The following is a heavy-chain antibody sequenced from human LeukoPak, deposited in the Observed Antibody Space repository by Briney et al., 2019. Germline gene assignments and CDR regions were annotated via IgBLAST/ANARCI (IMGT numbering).Heavy chain of an antibody. V-gene: IGHV3-21*01. J-gene: IGHJ4*02. CDR1: GFTFSSYS. D-gene: IGHD3-3*01. CDR2: ISGSSSFI. CDR3: ARARRDFWGDPFDY. Sequence: PGGSLRLSCAAPGFTFSSYSMNWVRQAPGKGLEWVSSISGSSSFIYYADSVKGRFTISRDNAKNSLFLQMNSLRAEDTAVYYCARARRDFWGDPFDYWGLGTLVTVSS.